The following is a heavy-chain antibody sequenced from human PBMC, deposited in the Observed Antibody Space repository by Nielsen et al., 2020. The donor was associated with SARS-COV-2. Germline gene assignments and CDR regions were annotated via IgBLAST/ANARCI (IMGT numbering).Heavy chain of an antibody. CDR1: GFNFNNYA. CDR3: ARNEAAPGMETNWYDH. J-gene: IGHJ5*02. D-gene: IGHD6-13*01. CDR2: FGVPRPTT. Sequence: GGSLRLSCAASGFNFNNYAMTWVRQAPGKGLEWASTFGVPRPTTYYADSVKGRFTISRDNSKNTLYLQMDSLRADDTAVYYCARNEAAPGMETNWYDHWGQGTPVTVSS. V-gene: IGHV3-23*01.